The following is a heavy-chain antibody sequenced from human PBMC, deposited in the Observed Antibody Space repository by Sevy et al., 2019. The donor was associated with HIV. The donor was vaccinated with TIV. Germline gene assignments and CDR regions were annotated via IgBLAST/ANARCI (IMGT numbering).Heavy chain of an antibody. Sequence: GKSLKISCKGSGYRFIAYWNGWVRQMPGKGLEWMGIIYPGDSEIRYSPSFQGQVTISADMSVSAAYLQWSSLKASDTAIYYCARHRSSSSYDYFDYWGQGTLVTVSS. CDR3: ARHRSSSSYDYFDY. D-gene: IGHD6-13*01. CDR1: GYRFIAYW. J-gene: IGHJ4*02. V-gene: IGHV5-51*01. CDR2: IYPGDSEI.